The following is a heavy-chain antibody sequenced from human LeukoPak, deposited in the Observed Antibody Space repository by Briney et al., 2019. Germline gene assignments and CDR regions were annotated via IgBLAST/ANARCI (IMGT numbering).Heavy chain of an antibody. J-gene: IGHJ4*02. CDR1: GFTFSSYA. D-gene: IGHD3-22*01. CDR2: ISGSGDNT. V-gene: IGHV3-23*01. CDR3: AKERLLRPLSNFDY. Sequence: GGSLRLSCAASGFTFSSYAMSWVRQVPGKGLEWVSVISGSGDNTYYADSVKGRFTISRDNSKNMLYLQMNSLRAEDTAVYYCAKERLLRPLSNFDYWGQGTLVTVSS.